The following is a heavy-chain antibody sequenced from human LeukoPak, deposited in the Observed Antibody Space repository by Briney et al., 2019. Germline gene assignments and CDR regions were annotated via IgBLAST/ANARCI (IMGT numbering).Heavy chain of an antibody. Sequence: SETLSLTCTVSGGSISSYYWSWIRQPPGKGLEWIGYIYYSGSTNYNPSLKSRVTISVDTSKNQFSLKLSSVTAADTAVYYCARSSRYYGSSGHGFDYWGQGTLVTVSS. V-gene: IGHV4-59*01. CDR1: GGSISSYY. CDR3: ARSSRYYGSSGHGFDY. J-gene: IGHJ4*02. CDR2: IYYSGST. D-gene: IGHD3-22*01.